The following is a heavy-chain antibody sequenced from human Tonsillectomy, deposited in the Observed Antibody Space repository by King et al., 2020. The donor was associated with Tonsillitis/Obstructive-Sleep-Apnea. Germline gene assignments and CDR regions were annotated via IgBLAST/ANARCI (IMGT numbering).Heavy chain of an antibody. CDR1: GFTFDDYA. CDR3: AKDCDPSSSGWYLDAFDI. J-gene: IGHJ3*02. D-gene: IGHD6-19*01. Sequence: EVQLVESGGGLVQPGRSLRLSCAASGFTFDDYAMHWVRQAPGKGLEWVSGISWNSGAIGYADSVKGRFTISRDNAKNSLYLQMNSLRAEDTALYYCAKDCDPSSSGWYLDAFDIWGQGTMDTVSS. V-gene: IGHV3-9*01. CDR2: ISWNSGAI.